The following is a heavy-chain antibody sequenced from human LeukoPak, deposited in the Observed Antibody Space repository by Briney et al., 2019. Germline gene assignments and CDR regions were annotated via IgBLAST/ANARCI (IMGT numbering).Heavy chain of an antibody. D-gene: IGHD2-15*01. Sequence: SETLSLTCTVSGGSVSSYYWSWIRQPPGKGLEWIGYIYYSGSTNYNPSLNSRVTISIDTSRNQFSLKLSSVTAADTAVYYCARTPRSSWYFDLWGRRTLVTVSS. CDR3: ARTPRSSWYFDL. CDR1: GGSVSSYY. CDR2: IYYSGST. V-gene: IGHV4-59*02. J-gene: IGHJ2*01.